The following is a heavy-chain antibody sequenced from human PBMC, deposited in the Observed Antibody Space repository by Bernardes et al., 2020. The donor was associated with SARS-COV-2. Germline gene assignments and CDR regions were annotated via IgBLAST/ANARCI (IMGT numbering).Heavy chain of an antibody. V-gene: IGHV3-23*01. CDR2: ISGSGGST. Sequence: GGSLRLSCAASGFTFSSYAMSWVRQAPGKGLEWVSAISGSGGSTYYADSVKGRFTISRDNSKNTLYLQMNSLRAEDTAVYYCAKGSGSYIWKAPFDYWGQGTLVTVSS. J-gene: IGHJ4*02. D-gene: IGHD3-10*01. CDR1: GFTFSSYA. CDR3: AKGSGSYIWKAPFDY.